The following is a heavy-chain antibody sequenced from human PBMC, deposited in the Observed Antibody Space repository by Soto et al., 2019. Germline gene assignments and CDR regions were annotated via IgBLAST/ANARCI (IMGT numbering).Heavy chain of an antibody. D-gene: IGHD5-18*01. CDR3: ARGQLWFAEFDY. J-gene: IGHJ4*02. CDR2: MYDSGST. Sequence: QVQLQESGPGLVKPSETLSLTCTVSGGSISNYYWSWIRQPPGKGLEWIGYMYDSGSTTYNPSLKSRVTISVDTSKNQFSLKLRSVTAADTAVYYCARGQLWFAEFDYWGQGTLVTVSS. CDR1: GGSISNYY. V-gene: IGHV4-59*01.